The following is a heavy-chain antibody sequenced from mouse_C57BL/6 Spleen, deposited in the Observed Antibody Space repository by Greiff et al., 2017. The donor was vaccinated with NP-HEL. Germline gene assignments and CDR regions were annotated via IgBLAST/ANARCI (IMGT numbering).Heavy chain of an antibody. V-gene: IGHV1-50*01. D-gene: IGHD1-3*01. J-gene: IGHJ2*01. CDR1: GYTFTSYW. CDR2: IDPSDSYT. CDR3: ARGGLVGPDYFDY. Sequence: VQLQQSGAELVKPGASVKLSCKASGYTFTSYWMQWVKQRPGQGLEWIGEIDPSDSYTNYNQKFKGKATLTVYTSSSTAYMQLSSLTSEDSAVYYCARGGLVGPDYFDYWGQGTTLTVSS.